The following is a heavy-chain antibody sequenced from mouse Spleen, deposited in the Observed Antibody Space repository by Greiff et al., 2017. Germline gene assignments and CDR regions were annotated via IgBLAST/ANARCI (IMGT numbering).Heavy chain of an antibody. Sequence: QVHVKQSGAELVRPGASVTLSCKASGYTFTDYEMHWVKQTPVHGLEWIGAIDPETGGTAYNQKFKGKAILTADKSSSTAYMELRSLTSEDSAVYYCTREGAMDYWGQGTSVPVSS. J-gene: IGHJ4*01. CDR3: TREGAMDY. CDR2: IDPETGGT. CDR1: GYTFTDYE. V-gene: IGHV1-15*01.